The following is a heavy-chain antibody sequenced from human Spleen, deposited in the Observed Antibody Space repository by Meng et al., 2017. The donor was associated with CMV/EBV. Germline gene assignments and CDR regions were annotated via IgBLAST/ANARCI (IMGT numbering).Heavy chain of an antibody. J-gene: IGHJ6*02. CDR2: ISSSSSFI. D-gene: IGHD6-6*01. CDR1: GFTFSIYN. V-gene: IGHV3-21*01. Sequence: GESLKISCAASGFTFSIYNMNWIRQAPGKGLEWVSSISSSSSFIYYADSVKGRFYIARDNAKNSLYLQMNGLRVEDTAVYYCARESSSSFVLDVWGQGTTVTVSS. CDR3: ARESSSSFVLDV.